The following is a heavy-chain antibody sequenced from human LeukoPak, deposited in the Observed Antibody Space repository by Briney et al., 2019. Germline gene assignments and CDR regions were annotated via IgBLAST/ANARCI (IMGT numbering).Heavy chain of an antibody. CDR2: INEDGNST. V-gene: IGHV3-7*03. J-gene: IGHJ4*02. Sequence: PGGSLTLSCATSGFTFSNYLLSWVRQAPGKGLEWVANINEDGNSTYKLGSVKGRSTIPRDIPNNSLYLQMNSLRAEDTACYYCARSPAKVVPAVYWGQGTLVTVSS. CDR3: ARSPAKVVPAVY. D-gene: IGHD2-2*01. CDR1: GFTFSNYL.